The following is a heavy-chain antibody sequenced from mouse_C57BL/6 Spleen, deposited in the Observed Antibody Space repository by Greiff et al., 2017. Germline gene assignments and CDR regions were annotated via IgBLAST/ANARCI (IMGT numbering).Heavy chain of an antibody. V-gene: IGHV8-8*01. CDR1: GFSLTTFGMG. CDR2: SWWGDDK. J-gene: IGHJ3*01. Sequence: QVQLQQSGPGILQPSQTLCLTCSFSGFSLTTFGMGVGWLRQPSGKGLQWLAHSWWGDDKYYNPVLKRRLTISKDNSKNQGFLKISNVDTADTATYYCARIADYDPSWCAYWGQGTLVTVSA. D-gene: IGHD2-4*01. CDR3: ARIADYDPSWCAY.